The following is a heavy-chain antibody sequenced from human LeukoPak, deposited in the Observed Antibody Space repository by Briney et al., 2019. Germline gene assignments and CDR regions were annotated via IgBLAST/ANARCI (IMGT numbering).Heavy chain of an antibody. J-gene: IGHJ5*02. CDR1: EFTFSSYE. Sequence: GGSLRLSCAASEFTFSSYEMNWVRQAPGKGLEWVSYISSSGSTIYYADSVKGRFTISRDNANNSLDLQMNSLRAEDTAVYYCARAPTKFRRDWFDPWGQGTLVTVSS. CDR2: ISSSGSTI. CDR3: ARAPTKFRRDWFDP. D-gene: IGHD3-9*01. V-gene: IGHV3-48*03.